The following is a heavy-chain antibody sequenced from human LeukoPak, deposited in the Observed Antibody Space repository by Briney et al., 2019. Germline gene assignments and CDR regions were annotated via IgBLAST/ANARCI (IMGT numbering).Heavy chain of an antibody. J-gene: IGHJ3*02. CDR2: IHYSGGDT. CDR1: GGSINNYY. Sequence: SETLSLTCTVSGGSINNYYWSWIRRPPGKGLEWIGYIHYSGGDTNYNPSLKSRLTISVDTPKNQISLMLTSVTAADTAFYYCARQPAGTAAFDIWAQGTMVTVSS. CDR3: ARQPAGTAAFDI. V-gene: IGHV4-59*08. D-gene: IGHD1-14*01.